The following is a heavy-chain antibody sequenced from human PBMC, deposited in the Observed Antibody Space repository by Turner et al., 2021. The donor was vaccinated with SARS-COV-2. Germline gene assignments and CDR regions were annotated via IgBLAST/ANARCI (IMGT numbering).Heavy chain of an antibody. CDR2: IYYSGDN. D-gene: IGHD3-3*01. CDR3: ARHHYDFWSGYYEAAWFDL. CDR1: GGSISSYY. Sequence: QVQLQESGPGLVKPSETLSLTCTVSGGSISSYYWSWNRQPPGKGLEWVGYIYYSGDNNYNPTRKSTVTIVIDKSKNQFSLKLISVNAADTAVYYCARHHYDFWSGYYEAAWFDLWGQGTLVTVSS. V-gene: IGHV4-59*08. J-gene: IGHJ5*02.